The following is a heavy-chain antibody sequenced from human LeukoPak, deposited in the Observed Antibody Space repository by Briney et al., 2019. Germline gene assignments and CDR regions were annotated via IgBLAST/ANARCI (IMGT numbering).Heavy chain of an antibody. Sequence: ASVKVSCKASGYTFTDYTIHWVRQAPGQRLEWMGWINAGNGDTKYSQNFQGRVAITRVTSASTAHMELSSLRPEDTAVYFCARDVGYSYGYFGHWGQGTLVTVSS. V-gene: IGHV1-3*01. CDR1: GYTFTDYT. J-gene: IGHJ4*02. CDR3: ARDVGYSYGYFGH. D-gene: IGHD5-18*01. CDR2: INAGNGDT.